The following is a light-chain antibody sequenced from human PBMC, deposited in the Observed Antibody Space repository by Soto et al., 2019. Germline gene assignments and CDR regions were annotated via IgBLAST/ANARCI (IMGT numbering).Light chain of an antibody. CDR1: SSDVGGYDF. CDR3: ASYTATHTRV. Sequence: QSALTQPASVSGSPGQSITISCTGSSSDVGGYDFVSWYQHHPGKAPKLIIYDVNNRPSGLSDRFSGSKSGNTASLTISGLQTEDAADYYCASYTATHTRVFGTGTKVTVL. V-gene: IGLV2-14*01. J-gene: IGLJ1*01. CDR2: DVN.